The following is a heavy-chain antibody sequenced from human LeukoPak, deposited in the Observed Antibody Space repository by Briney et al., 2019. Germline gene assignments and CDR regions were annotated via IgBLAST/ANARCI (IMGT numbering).Heavy chain of an antibody. CDR2: IHPKSGNT. J-gene: IGHJ4*02. CDR3: ARDGPSGTPEFDY. CDR1: GFSFYDNYQY. V-gene: IGHV1-2*02. Sequence: GASVKVSCKASGFSFYDNYQYLYWVRQAPGQGLESMGCIHPKSGNTEYPQKFQGRVTLTRDTSINTAYMELRDLTSDNTAVYFCARDGPSGTPEFDYWGQGTLVTVSS.